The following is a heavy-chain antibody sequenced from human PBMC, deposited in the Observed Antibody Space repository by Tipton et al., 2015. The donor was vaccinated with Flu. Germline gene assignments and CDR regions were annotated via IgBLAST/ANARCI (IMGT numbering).Heavy chain of an antibody. CDR1: GFTSSSYG. CDR2: IWYDGSNK. Sequence: QLVQSGGGVVQPGRSLRLSCAASGFTSSSYGMHWVRQAPGKGLEWVAVIWYDGSNKYYADSVKGRFTISRDNSKNTLYLQMNSLRAEDTAVYYCAKGAHHYYYGMDVWGQGTTVTVSS. CDR3: AKGAHHYYYGMDV. V-gene: IGHV3-33*06. J-gene: IGHJ6*02.